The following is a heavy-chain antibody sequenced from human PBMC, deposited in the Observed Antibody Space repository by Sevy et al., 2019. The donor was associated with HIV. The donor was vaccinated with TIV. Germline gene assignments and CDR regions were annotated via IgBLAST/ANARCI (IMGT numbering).Heavy chain of an antibody. J-gene: IGHJ3*01. D-gene: IGHD3-22*01. CDR3: AGARYDSSGSFDAFDL. Sequence: GGSLRLSCTTSGFTFSTYAMTWVRQAPGKGLEWVSTIFRNFRGVDVTYYADSVKGRFTISRDGSRNTLYLQMNSLRAEDTAIYYCAGARYDSSGSFDAFDLWGQGTMVTVSS. CDR2: IFRNFRGVDVT. V-gene: IGHV3-23*01. CDR1: GFTFSTYA.